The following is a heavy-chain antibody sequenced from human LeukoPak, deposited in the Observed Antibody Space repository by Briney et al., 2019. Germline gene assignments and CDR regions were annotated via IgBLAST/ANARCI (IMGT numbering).Heavy chain of an antibody. CDR2: IYSSGNT. CDR3: ERGLDDY. Sequence: SETLSLTCTVSGGSISSSSYYWGWIRQPPGKGLEWIVTIYSSGNTYYNPSLKSRVTISLDTSKNQFSLKLSSVTAADTAVYYCERGLDDYWGQGTLVTVSS. CDR1: GGSISSSSYY. D-gene: IGHD3-3*01. J-gene: IGHJ4*02. V-gene: IGHV4-39*07.